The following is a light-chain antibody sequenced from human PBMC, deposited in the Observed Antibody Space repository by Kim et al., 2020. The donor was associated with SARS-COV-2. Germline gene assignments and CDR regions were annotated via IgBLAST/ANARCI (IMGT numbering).Light chain of an antibody. V-gene: IGKV1-39*01. Sequence: DIQMTQSPSSLSASVGDRVTITCRASQRIASYLHWYQQKPGKAPNLLIYAASSLQSGVPSRFSGSGSGTDFTLTISSLHPEDFATYYCQQTYTSWTFGPGTKVDIK. J-gene: IGKJ1*01. CDR3: QQTYTSWT. CDR1: QRIASY. CDR2: AAS.